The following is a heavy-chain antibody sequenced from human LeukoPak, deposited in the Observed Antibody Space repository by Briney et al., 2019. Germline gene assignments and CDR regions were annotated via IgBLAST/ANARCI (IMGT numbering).Heavy chain of an antibody. D-gene: IGHD6-19*01. CDR1: GGSISSGSYY. CDR3: ARRGSGWEVYYFDY. V-gene: IGHV4-61*02. Sequence: SQTLSLTCTVSGGSISSGSYYWSWLRQPAGKGLEWIGRIYHSGSTYYNPSLKSRVTISVDTSKNQFSLKLSSVTAADTAVYYCARRGSGWEVYYFDYWGQGTLVTVSS. CDR2: IYHSGST. J-gene: IGHJ4*02.